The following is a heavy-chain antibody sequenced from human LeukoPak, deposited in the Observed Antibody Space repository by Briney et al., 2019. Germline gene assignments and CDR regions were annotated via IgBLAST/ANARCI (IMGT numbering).Heavy chain of an antibody. Sequence: SGTLSLTCTVSGASISSNYWSWIRQAPGKGLEWIGYIYYTGGTNYNPSLKSRLTISVETSKNQFSLRLSSVTSADTAVYYCARRRGGSYYGAWFDPWGQGTLVTVSS. CDR2: IYYTGGT. CDR1: GASISSNY. J-gene: IGHJ5*02. D-gene: IGHD1-26*01. V-gene: IGHV4-59*08. CDR3: ARRRGGSYYGAWFDP.